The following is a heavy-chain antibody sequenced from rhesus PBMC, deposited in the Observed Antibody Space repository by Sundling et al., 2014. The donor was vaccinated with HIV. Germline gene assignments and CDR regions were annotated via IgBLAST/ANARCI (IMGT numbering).Heavy chain of an antibody. D-gene: IGHD5-36*01. CDR2: VDPADGEA. V-gene: IGHV1-111*02. Sequence: EVHLAQSGSEVKKPGASVKISCKASGYIFTAYYLHWVRQPPGKGLEWMGHVDPADGEADYAQNFQDRLSITADRSTDTAYMDLRSLRSEDTAVYYCVTDIVDIALGVWGPGVLVTVSS. J-gene: IGHJ5-1*01. CDR1: GYIFTAYY. CDR3: VTDIVDIALGV.